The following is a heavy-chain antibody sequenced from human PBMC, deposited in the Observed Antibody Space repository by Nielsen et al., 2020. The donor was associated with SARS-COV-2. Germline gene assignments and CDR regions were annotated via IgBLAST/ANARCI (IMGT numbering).Heavy chain of an antibody. Sequence: GESLKISCAASGFTFSSFGMYWVRQAPGKGLEWVAVISFDGSNTYYADSVKGRFTISRDNFKNTLYLQMNSLRTEDTAVYYCAKPNVVRGIIGYYFEYWGRGTAVNVSS. CDR3: AKPNVVRGIIGYYFEY. CDR1: GFTFSSFG. V-gene: IGHV3-30*18. CDR2: ISFDGSNT. J-gene: IGHJ4*02. D-gene: IGHD3-10*01.